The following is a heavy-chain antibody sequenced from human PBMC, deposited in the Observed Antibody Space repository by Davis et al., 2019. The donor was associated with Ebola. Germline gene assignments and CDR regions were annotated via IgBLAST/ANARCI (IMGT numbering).Heavy chain of an antibody. CDR3: ASRYCSGGSCYYYYYGMDV. V-gene: IGHV3-66*01. Sequence: LSLTCATSGFTVSSNYMSWVRQAPGKGLEWVSVIYSGGSTYYADSVKGRFTISRDNSKNTLYLQMNSLRAEDTAVYYCASRYCSGGSCYYYYYGMDVWGQGTTVTVSS. CDR1: GFTVSSNY. CDR2: IYSGGST. D-gene: IGHD2-15*01. J-gene: IGHJ6*02.